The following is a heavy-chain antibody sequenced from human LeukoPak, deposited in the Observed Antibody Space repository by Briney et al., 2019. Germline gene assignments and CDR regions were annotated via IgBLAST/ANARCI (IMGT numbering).Heavy chain of an antibody. CDR1: GFTFSSYA. CDR2: ISGSGGST. D-gene: IGHD3-22*01. Sequence: GGSLRLSCAASGFTFSSYAMSWVRQAPGKGLEWVSAISGSGGSTYYAGSVKGRFTISRDNSKNTLYLQMNSLRAEDTAVYYCAKDRYYDSSGPWGQGTLVTVSS. V-gene: IGHV3-23*01. J-gene: IGHJ4*02. CDR3: AKDRYYDSSGP.